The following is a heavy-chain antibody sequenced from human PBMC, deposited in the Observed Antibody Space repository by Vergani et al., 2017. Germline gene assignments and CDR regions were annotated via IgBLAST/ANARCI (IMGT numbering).Heavy chain of an antibody. J-gene: IGHJ5*02. Sequence: QLPLQESGPGLVKPSAILSLTCSVSGASIRRSNHYWGWIRQPPGKGLEWIASIYYSGRTYYNPSLKSRVTISVDTSKNQFSLKLNAVTAADTAVYFCARHSTVEWLVKLGWIDPWGQGRLVTVSS. CDR3: ARHSTVEWLVKLGWIDP. CDR1: GASIRRSNHY. V-gene: IGHV4-39*01. D-gene: IGHD6-19*01. CDR2: IYYSGRT.